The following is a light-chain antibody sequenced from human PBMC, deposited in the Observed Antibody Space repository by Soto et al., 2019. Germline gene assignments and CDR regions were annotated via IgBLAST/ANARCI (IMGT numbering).Light chain of an antibody. Sequence: EIVLTQSPATLSLSPGERATLSCRASQSVSSYLAWYQQKPGQAPRLLIYDASNSATGIPARFSGSGSGTDFTLTISSLEPEDSAVYYCQQHSNWVTFGGGTKLEIK. CDR1: QSVSSY. CDR2: DAS. CDR3: QQHSNWVT. V-gene: IGKV3-11*01. J-gene: IGKJ4*01.